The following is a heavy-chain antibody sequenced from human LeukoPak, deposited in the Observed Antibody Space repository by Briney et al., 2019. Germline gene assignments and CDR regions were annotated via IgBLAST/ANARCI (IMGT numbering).Heavy chain of an antibody. CDR3: ARAVVGYYDSSGYYYPFKYFDY. CDR2: IIPIFGTA. CDR1: GGTFSSYA. J-gene: IGHJ4*02. Sequence: SVKVSCKASGGTFSSYAISWVRQAPGQGLEWMGGIIPIFGTANYAQKFQGRVTITADESTSTAYMELSSLRSEDTAVYYCARAVVGYYDSSGYYYPFKYFDYWGQGTLVTVSS. V-gene: IGHV1-69*13. D-gene: IGHD3-22*01.